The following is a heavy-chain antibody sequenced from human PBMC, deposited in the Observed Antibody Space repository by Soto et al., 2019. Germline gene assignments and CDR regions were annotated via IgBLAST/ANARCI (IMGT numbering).Heavy chain of an antibody. Sequence: EVQLLESGGGLVQPGGSLRLSCAASGFTFSSYAMSWVRQAPGKGLEWVSAISGSGGSTYYADSVKGRFTNSRDNSKNTLCLQMNSLRAEDTAVYYCAKDQLYDFWSGYLFDPWGQGTLVTVSS. J-gene: IGHJ5*02. D-gene: IGHD3-3*01. V-gene: IGHV3-23*01. CDR3: AKDQLYDFWSGYLFDP. CDR1: GFTFSSYA. CDR2: ISGSGGST.